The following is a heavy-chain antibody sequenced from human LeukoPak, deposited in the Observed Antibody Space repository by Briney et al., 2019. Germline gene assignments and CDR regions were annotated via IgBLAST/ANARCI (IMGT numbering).Heavy chain of an antibody. D-gene: IGHD6-19*01. CDR3: ATHSSGWYSPFDY. CDR2: IYYSGST. J-gene: IGHJ4*02. Sequence: SETLSLTCTVSGGSISSSSYYWGWIRQPPGKGLEWIGSIYYSGSTYYNPSLKSRVTISVDTSKNQFSLKLSSVTAADTAVYYCATHSSGWYSPFDYWGQGTLVTVSS. V-gene: IGHV4-39*07. CDR1: GGSISSSSYY.